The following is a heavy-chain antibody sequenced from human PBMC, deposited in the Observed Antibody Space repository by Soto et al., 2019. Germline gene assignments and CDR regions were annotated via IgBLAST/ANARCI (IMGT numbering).Heavy chain of an antibody. CDR1: GAYVNTGGYY. CDR3: ARAPGNERLDY. J-gene: IGHJ4*02. V-gene: IGHV4-31*03. CDR2: IYHSGDT. Sequence: QVQLQESGPGLVKPSQTLSLTCTVSGAYVNTGGYYWSWVRQYPGKGLEWIGYIYHSGDTYYNPSXKXRLTISVDTSTTHFSLSLSSVTVADTAVYYCARAPGNERLDYWGQGTLVIVSS. D-gene: IGHD1-1*01.